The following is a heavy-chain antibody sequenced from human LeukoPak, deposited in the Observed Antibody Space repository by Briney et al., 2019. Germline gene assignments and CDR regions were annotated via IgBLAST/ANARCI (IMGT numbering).Heavy chain of an antibody. D-gene: IGHD3-3*01. V-gene: IGHV3-53*01. CDR3: VYDFWSGPDS. Sequence: GGSLRLSCAASGFTVSINYMSWVRQAPGKGLEWVSFIYSDGGTSYADSVKGRFTISRDNSKNTLYLQMNSLRVEDTAVYYCVYDFWSGPDSWGQGTLVTVSS. J-gene: IGHJ4*02. CDR1: GFTVSINY. CDR2: IYSDGGT.